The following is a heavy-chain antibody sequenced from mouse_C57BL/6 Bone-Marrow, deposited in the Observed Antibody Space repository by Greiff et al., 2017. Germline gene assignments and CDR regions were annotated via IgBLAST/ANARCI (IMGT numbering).Heavy chain of an antibody. V-gene: IGHV1-5*01. CDR1: GYTFTSYW. CDR3: TKSYYDYDWYFDV. Sequence: VQLKESGTVLARPGASVKMSCKTSGYTFTSYWMHWVKQRPGQGLEWIGAIYPGNSDTSSNQKFKGKAKLTAVTSASTAYMELSSLPNEDSAVYYCTKSYYDYDWYFDVWGTGTTVTVSS. CDR2: IYPGNSDT. J-gene: IGHJ1*03. D-gene: IGHD2-4*01.